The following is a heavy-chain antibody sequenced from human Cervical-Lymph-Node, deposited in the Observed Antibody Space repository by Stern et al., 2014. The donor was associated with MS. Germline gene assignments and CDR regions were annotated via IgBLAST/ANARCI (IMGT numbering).Heavy chain of an antibody. CDR1: GYTFTGYY. J-gene: IGHJ4*02. CDR2: INPKGGGT. Sequence: QLVQSGAEVKKPGASVKVSCKASGYTFTGYYMHWVRQAPGQGLEWMGWINPKGGGTNYAQKFQGRVTMSRDTSISTAYIELNRLRSDDTAVYYCAREMASGYDLPDYWGQGTLVIVSS. V-gene: IGHV1-2*02. D-gene: IGHD5-12*01. CDR3: AREMASGYDLPDY.